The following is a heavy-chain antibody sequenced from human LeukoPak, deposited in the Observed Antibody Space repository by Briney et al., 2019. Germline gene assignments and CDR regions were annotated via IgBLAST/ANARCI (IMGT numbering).Heavy chain of an antibody. J-gene: IGHJ4*02. CDR2: ISSSSSCI. CDR1: GFTFSSYS. Sequence: PGGSLRLSCAASGFTFSSYSMNWVRQAPGKGLEWVSSISSSSSCIYYADSVKGGFTISRDNAKNSLYLQMNSLRAEDTAVYYCAREGYDYVWGSYRYTKEFDYWGQGTLVTVSS. D-gene: IGHD3-16*02. V-gene: IGHV3-21*01. CDR3: AREGYDYVWGSYRYTKEFDY.